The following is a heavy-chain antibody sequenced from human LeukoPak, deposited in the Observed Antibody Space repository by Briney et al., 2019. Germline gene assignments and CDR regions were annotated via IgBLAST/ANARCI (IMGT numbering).Heavy chain of an antibody. D-gene: IGHD1-26*01. Sequence: ASVKVSCKASGYTFTCYYMHWVRQAPGQGLEWMGWIKPNSGGTNYAQKFQGRVTMTRDTSISTAYMELSRLRSDDTAVYYCATISGSYQRGYFDYWGQGTLVTVSS. J-gene: IGHJ4*02. V-gene: IGHV1-2*02. CDR2: IKPNSGGT. CDR1: GYTFTCYY. CDR3: ATISGSYQRGYFDY.